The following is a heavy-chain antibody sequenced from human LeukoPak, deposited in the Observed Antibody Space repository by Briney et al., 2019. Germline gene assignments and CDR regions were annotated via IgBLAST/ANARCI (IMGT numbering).Heavy chain of an antibody. V-gene: IGHV3-23*01. J-gene: IGHJ4*02. CDR2: ISGSGSST. D-gene: IGHD6-19*01. CDR1: GFTFSSNA. CDR3: AKDQAGTVVANINGYFDS. Sequence: GGSLRLSCAASGFTFSSNAMSWVRQAPGKGLEWVSAISGSGSSTYYADSVKGRFTISRDNSKNTLYLQMNGLRAEDTAVYYCAKDQAGTVVANINGYFDSWGQGTRVTVSS.